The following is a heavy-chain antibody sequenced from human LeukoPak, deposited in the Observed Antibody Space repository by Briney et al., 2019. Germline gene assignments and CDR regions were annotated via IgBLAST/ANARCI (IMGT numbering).Heavy chain of an antibody. Sequence: SETLSLTCTVSGGSMTSYYWSWIRQPPGKGLEWIGYIYYSGSINYNPSLKSRVTISIDTSKSQFSLKLTSVTAEDTAVYYCARDRVPAADYWGRGTLVTVSS. D-gene: IGHD2-2*01. CDR1: GGSMTSYY. CDR3: ARDRVPAADY. J-gene: IGHJ4*02. CDR2: IYYSGSI. V-gene: IGHV4-59*01.